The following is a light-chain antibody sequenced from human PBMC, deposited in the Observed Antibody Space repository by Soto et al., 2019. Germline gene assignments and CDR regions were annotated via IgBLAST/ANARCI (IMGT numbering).Light chain of an antibody. Sequence: DIQMTQSPSSLSASVGDRDTTTCRASQAISNYLAWYQQTPGQPPRLIIYDASTLQSGVSSRFSGTRSGTDFTLTISNLQPEDVATYFCQRYNNLPRTFGQGTKVQLK. CDR1: QAISNY. CDR2: DAS. CDR3: QRYNNLPRT. V-gene: IGKV1-27*01. J-gene: IGKJ1*01.